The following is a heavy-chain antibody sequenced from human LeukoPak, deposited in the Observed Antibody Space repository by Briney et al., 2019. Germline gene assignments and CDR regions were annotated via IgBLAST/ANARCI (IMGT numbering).Heavy chain of an antibody. CDR2: ISSGSSYI. CDR1: GLTFSTYT. CDR3: ASHYDIDY. D-gene: IGHD3-9*01. J-gene: IGHJ4*02. V-gene: IGHV3-21*06. Sequence: GGSLRLSCAASGLTFSTYTMNWVRQAPGKGLEWVSSISSGSSYIYCADSMKGRFTVSRDNAKNSLYLQMNSLKAEDTAVYFCASHYDIDYWGQGTLVTVSS.